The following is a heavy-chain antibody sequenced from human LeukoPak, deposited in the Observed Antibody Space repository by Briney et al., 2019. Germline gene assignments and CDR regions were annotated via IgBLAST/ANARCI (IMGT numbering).Heavy chain of an antibody. J-gene: IGHJ4*02. D-gene: IGHD6-13*01. CDR2: IYYSGST. CDR1: GGSISSYY. Sequence: SETLSLTCTVSGGSISSYYWSWIRQPPGKGLEWIGYIYYSGSTNYNPSLKSRVTISVDTSKNQFSLKLSSVTAADTAVYYCARTRSIAAADFVYWGQGTLVTVSS. V-gene: IGHV4-59*01. CDR3: ARTRSIAAADFVY.